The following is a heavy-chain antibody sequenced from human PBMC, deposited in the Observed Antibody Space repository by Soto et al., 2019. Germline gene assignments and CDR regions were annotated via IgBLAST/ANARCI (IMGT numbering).Heavy chain of an antibody. CDR3: AREGYYYDSSGFQDYYGMDV. D-gene: IGHD3-22*01. CDR1: GFTVSSNY. J-gene: IGHJ6*02. V-gene: IGHV3-53*01. CDR2: IYSGGST. Sequence: GSLRLSCAASGFTVSSNYMSWVRQAPGKGLEWVSVIYSGGSTYYADSVKGRFTISRDNSKNTLYLQMNSLRAEDTAVYYCAREGYYYDSSGFQDYYGMDVWGQGTTVTVSS.